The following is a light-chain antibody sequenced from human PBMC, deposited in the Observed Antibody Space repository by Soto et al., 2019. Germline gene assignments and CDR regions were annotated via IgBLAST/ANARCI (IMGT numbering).Light chain of an antibody. Sequence: QSVLTQPPFASGSPGQSVAISCTGTSSDIGGYNFVSWYQQHPGKAPKLMIYDVTKRPSGVPDRFSGSKSGNTATLIVSGLQAEDEADYYCSSHGGSNNPYVFGPGTKLTVL. CDR1: SSDIGGYNF. V-gene: IGLV2-8*01. J-gene: IGLJ1*01. CDR3: SSHGGSNNPYV. CDR2: DVT.